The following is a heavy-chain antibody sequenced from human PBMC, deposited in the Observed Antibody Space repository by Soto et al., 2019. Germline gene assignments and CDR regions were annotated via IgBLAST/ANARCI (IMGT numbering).Heavy chain of an antibody. V-gene: IGHV2-5*02. CDR1: GFSLSTSGVG. CDR3: AHRVPGSSTGWDTGIFDY. CDR2: IYWDDDK. D-gene: IGHD6-19*01. J-gene: IGHJ4*02. Sequence: SGPTAGEPTQTLTLTCTFSGFSLSTSGVGVGCIRQPPGNSLEWLAFIYWDDDKRYSPSLRSRLAIIKDTSKNQVVLIMTNMDPEDTATYFCAHRVPGSSTGWDTGIFDYWGPGTLVTSPQ.